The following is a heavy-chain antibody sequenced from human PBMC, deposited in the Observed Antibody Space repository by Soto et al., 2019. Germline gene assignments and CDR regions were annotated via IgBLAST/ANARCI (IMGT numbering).Heavy chain of an antibody. CDR3: ARESRYSSGWIY. D-gene: IGHD6-19*01. CDR1: GGTFSSYT. Sequence: QVQLVQSGAEVKKPGSSVKVSCKASGGTFSSYTISWVRQAPGQGLEWMGRIIPILGIANYAHKIQGRVSITADKSTRTAYKELSSLRCEDTAVYYCARESRYSSGWIYWGQETLVTVSS. V-gene: IGHV1-69*08. CDR2: IIPILGIA. J-gene: IGHJ4*02.